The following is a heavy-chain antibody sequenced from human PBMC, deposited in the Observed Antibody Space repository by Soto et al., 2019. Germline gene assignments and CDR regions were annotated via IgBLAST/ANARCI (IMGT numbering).Heavy chain of an antibody. J-gene: IGHJ6*02. CDR3: ARAHDYDILTGYYRGGHYYYYGMDV. CDR2: INPNSGGT. CDR1: GYTFTGYY. V-gene: IGHV1-2*04. Sequence: ASVKVSCKASGYTFTGYYVHCVRQAPGQVLEWMGWINPNSGGTNYAQKFQGWVTMTRDTSISTAYMELSRLRSDDTAVYYCARAHDYDILTGYYRGGHYYYYGMDVWGQGTTVTVSS. D-gene: IGHD3-9*01.